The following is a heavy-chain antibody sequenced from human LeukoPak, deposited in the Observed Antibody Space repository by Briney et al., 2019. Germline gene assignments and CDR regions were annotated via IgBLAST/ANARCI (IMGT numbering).Heavy chain of an antibody. V-gene: IGHV3-11*06. Sequence: GGSLRLSCAASGFTFSDYYMSWIRQAPGKGLEWVSYISSSNSYTNYADSVKGRFTISRDNARNSLYLQMNSLRAEDTAVYYCARDIWFGEGYFDYWGQGTLVTVSS. CDR1: GFTFSDYY. CDR3: ARDIWFGEGYFDY. D-gene: IGHD3-10*01. CDR2: ISSSNSYT. J-gene: IGHJ4*02.